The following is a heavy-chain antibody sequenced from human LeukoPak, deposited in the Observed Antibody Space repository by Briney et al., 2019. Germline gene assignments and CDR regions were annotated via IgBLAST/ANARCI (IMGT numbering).Heavy chain of an antibody. CDR1: GYTFTSYG. Sequence: ASVKVSCKASGYTFTSYGISWVRQAPGQGLEWMGWISAYNGNTNYAQKLQGRVTMTTDTSTSTAYMELRRLRSDDTAVYYCARVRLYDFWSGYYQYYFDYWGQGTLVTVSS. CDR2: ISAYNGNT. D-gene: IGHD3-3*01. J-gene: IGHJ4*02. V-gene: IGHV1-18*01. CDR3: ARVRLYDFWSGYYQYYFDY.